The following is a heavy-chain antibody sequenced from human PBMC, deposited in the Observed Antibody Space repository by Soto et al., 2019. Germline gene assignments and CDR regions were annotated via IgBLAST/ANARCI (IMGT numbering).Heavy chain of an antibody. CDR1: GGSISSGGYS. D-gene: IGHD3-10*01. J-gene: IGHJ4*02. CDR2: IYHSGST. V-gene: IGHV4-30-2*01. CDR3: ARGNSTMVRGVIVPYFDY. Sequence: SETLSLTCAVSGGSISSGGYSWSWVRQPPGKGLEWIGYIYHSGSTYYNPSLKSRVTISVDRSKNQFSLKLSSVTAADTAVYYCARGNSTMVRGVIVPYFDYRGQGTLVTVSS.